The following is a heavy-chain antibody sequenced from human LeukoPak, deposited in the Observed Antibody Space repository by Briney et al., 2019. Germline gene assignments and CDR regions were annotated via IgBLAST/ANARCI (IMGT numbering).Heavy chain of an antibody. CDR1: GFTFSSYA. CDR2: IYSGGST. J-gene: IGHJ4*02. D-gene: IGHD1-26*01. CDR3: ARDRRTPTWDFDY. V-gene: IGHV3-66*01. Sequence: GGSLRLSCAASGFTFSSYAMSWVRQAPGKGLEWVSVIYSGGSTYYADSVKGRFTISRDNSKNTLYLQMNSLRAEDTAVYYCARDRRTPTWDFDYWGQGTLVTVSS.